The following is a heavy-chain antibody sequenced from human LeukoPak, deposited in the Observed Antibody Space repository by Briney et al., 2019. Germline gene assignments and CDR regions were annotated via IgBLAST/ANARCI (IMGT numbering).Heavy chain of an antibody. CDR3: TRMTAGHDY. CDR1: GVSFNDYD. J-gene: IGHJ4*02. Sequence: SETLSLTCAVSGVSFNDYDWSWVRQTPGKGLEWIGEINHSGYTNDSPSLKSRVTLSIDTSRKQFSLNLRSVTVADTGIYYCTRMTAGHDYWGQGTLVTVSS. CDR2: INHSGYT. V-gene: IGHV4-34*01. D-gene: IGHD2-21*02.